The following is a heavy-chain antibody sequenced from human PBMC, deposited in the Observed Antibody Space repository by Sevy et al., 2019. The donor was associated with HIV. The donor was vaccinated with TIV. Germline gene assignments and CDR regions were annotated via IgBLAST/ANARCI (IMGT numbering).Heavy chain of an antibody. CDR1: GIAFSTYA. D-gene: IGHD3-22*01. J-gene: IGHJ4*02. CDR2: ISASGYST. V-gene: IGHV3-23*01. CDR3: ARDFSDVYYYDSSATVDC. Sequence: GGSLRLSCAASGIAFSTYAMFWVRQAPGKGLEWVSSISASGYSTYYADSVKGRFTLSRDNSRNTLDRQMNSLRADDTAVYYCARDFSDVYYYDSSATVDCWGQGTLGTVSS.